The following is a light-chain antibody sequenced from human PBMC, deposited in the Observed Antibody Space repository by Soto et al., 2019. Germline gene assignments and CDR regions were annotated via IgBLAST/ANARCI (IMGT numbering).Light chain of an antibody. V-gene: IGKV4-1*01. CDR1: QSVLSSSNNKNY. Sequence: DIVMTQSPDSLAVSLGERATINCKSSQSVLSSSNNKNYLAWYQQKPGQPPKLLIYWASTRESGVPDRFSGSGSGTDFTLTITSLQAEDVAVYYCQQYNSPPQLTFGGGTKVEIK. CDR2: WAS. J-gene: IGKJ4*01. CDR3: QQYNSPPQLT.